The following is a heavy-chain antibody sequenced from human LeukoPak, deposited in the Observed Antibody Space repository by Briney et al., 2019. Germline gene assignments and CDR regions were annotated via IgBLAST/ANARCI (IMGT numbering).Heavy chain of an antibody. CDR3: ASSIGFGELNTKLDAFDI. CDR2: MNPNSGNT. CDR1: GYTFTSYD. V-gene: IGHV1-8*01. J-gene: IGHJ3*02. D-gene: IGHD3-10*01. Sequence: ASVKVSCKASGYTFTSYDINWVRQATGQGLEWMGWMNPNSGNTGYAQKFQGRVTMTRNTSISTAYMELSSLRSEDTAVYYCASSIGFGELNTKLDAFDIWGQGTMVTVSS.